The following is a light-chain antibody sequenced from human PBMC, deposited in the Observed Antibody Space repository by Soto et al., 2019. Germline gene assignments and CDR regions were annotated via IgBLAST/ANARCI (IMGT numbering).Light chain of an antibody. V-gene: IGKV1-5*03. J-gene: IGKJ1*01. CDR2: KAS. CDR1: QSISSW. Sequence: DIQMTQSPSTLSASVGDRVTITCRASQSISSWLAWYQQKPGKAPKLLIYKASSLESGVPSRFSGSGSGTEFTLTISSLQPDDFATYYCQQYNSYPCTVGQGTKVEIK. CDR3: QQYNSYPCT.